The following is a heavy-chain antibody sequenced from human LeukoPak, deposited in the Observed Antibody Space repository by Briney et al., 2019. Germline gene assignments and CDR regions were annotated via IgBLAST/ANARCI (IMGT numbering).Heavy chain of an antibody. J-gene: IGHJ4*02. Sequence: KPGESLKISCKGSGYNFATYWTGWVRQMPGKGLEWMGIIYPGDSATRYSPSFQDQVTISADKSTSTAYLQWSSLKASDTAIYYCARRDGTWVYFDYWGQGSLVTVSS. CDR2: IYPGDSAT. CDR3: ARRDGTWVYFDY. D-gene: IGHD3-16*01. CDR1: GYNFATYW. V-gene: IGHV5-51*01.